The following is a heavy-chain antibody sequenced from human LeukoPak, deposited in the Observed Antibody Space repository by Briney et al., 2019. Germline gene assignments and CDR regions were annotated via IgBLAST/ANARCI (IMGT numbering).Heavy chain of an antibody. CDR2: IYTSGST. V-gene: IGHV4-4*07. CDR3: ARDGLLTTVTYFDY. Sequence: PSETLSLTCTVSGGSISSYYWSWIRRPAGKGLEWIGRIYTSGSTNYNPSLKSRVTMSVDTSKNQFSLKLSSVTAADTAVYYCARDGLLTTVTYFDYWGQGTLVTVSS. CDR1: GGSISSYY. J-gene: IGHJ4*02. D-gene: IGHD4-17*01.